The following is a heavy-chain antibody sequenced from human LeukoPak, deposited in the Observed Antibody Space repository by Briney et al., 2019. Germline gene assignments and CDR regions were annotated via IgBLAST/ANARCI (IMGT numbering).Heavy chain of an antibody. CDR1: GGSISSSSYY. CDR3: ARQLWYYYDSSGYYPIDY. V-gene: IGHV4-39*01. D-gene: IGHD3-22*01. J-gene: IGHJ4*02. CDR2: IYYSGST. Sequence: SETLSLTCTVSGGSISSSSYYWGWIRQPPGKGLEWIGSIYYSGSTYYNPSLKSRVTISVDTSKNQFSLKLSSVTAADTAVYYCARQLWYYYDSSGYYPIDYWGQGTLVTVSS.